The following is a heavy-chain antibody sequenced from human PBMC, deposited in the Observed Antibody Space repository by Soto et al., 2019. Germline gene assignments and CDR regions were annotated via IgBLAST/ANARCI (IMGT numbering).Heavy chain of an antibody. CDR2: INHSGST. D-gene: IGHD2-15*01. CDR1: GGSFSGYY. V-gene: IGHV4-34*01. J-gene: IGHJ5*02. Sequence: QVQLQQWGAGLLKPSETLSLTCAVYGGSFSGYYWSRIRQPPGKGLEWIGEINHSGSTNYNPSLKSRVTISVDTSKNQFSLKLSSVTAADTAVYYCARAADCSGGSCSLSPWGQGTLVTVSS. CDR3: ARAADCSGGSCSLSP.